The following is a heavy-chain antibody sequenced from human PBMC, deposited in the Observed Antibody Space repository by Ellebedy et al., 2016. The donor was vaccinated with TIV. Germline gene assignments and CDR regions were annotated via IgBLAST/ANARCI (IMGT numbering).Heavy chain of an antibody. V-gene: IGHV2-5*02. CDR2: IYWDDDK. Sequence: SGPTLVKPTQTLTLTCTFSGFSLTTGGVVVGWIRQPPGKALEWLALIYWDDDKRYSPSLKSRLTITKDSSKNQVVLTMTNMDPVDTAAYYCAHGTHWFDPWGQGILVTVSS. CDR3: AHGTHWFDP. CDR1: GFSLTTGGVV. J-gene: IGHJ5*02.